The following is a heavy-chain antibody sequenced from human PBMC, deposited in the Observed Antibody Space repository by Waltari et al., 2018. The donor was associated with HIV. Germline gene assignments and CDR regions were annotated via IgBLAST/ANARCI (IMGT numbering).Heavy chain of an antibody. V-gene: IGHV5-51*03. CDR2: IYPGDAET. J-gene: IGHJ3*02. D-gene: IGHD6-19*01. CDR3: FDI. CDR1: GYTFSSYW. Sequence: EVQLVQSGAEVKKPGESLKISCKGSGYTFSSYWIGWVRQMPEKGLEWMGVIYPGDAETRYSPSFQGQVTISVDKSISTAIYYCARRPCYSSGCRGGFDIWGQGTMVTVSS.